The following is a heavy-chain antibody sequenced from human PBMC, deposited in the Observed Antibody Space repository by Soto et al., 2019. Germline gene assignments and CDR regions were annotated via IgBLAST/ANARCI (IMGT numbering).Heavy chain of an antibody. V-gene: IGHV3-30*18. J-gene: IGHJ6*02. CDR2: ISYDGSNK. Sequence: QVQLVESGGGVVQPGRSLRLSCAASGFTFSSYGMHWVRQAPGKGLEWVAVISYDGSNKYYADSVKGRFTISRDNSKNTLYLQMNSLRAEDTAVYYCAEFYCSGGSCYHRDYYYGMDVWGQGTTVTVSS. D-gene: IGHD2-15*01. CDR1: GFTFSSYG. CDR3: AEFYCSGGSCYHRDYYYGMDV.